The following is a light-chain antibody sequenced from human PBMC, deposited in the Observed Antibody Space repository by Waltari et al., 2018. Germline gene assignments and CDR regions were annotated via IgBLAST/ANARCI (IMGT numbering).Light chain of an antibody. J-gene: IGLJ1*01. CDR3: CSYARSNTYV. V-gene: IGLV2-14*03. CDR2: DVT. CDR1: SNDVGGYNS. Sequence: GQSITISCTGTSNDVGGYNSISWYQQHPGKAPKLIIYDVTTRPSGVSDRFSGSKSGNTASLTISGLQAEDEADYYCCSYARSNTYVFGTGTKVTVL.